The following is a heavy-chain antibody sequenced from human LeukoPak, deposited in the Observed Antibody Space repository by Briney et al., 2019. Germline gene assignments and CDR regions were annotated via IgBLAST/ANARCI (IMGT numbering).Heavy chain of an antibody. CDR2: INHSGST. CDR3: ASWVVADTPEHWFDP. CDR1: GGSFSGYY. J-gene: IGHJ5*02. V-gene: IGHV4-34*01. Sequence: PSETLSLTCAVYGGSFSGYYWSWIRQPPGKGLEWIGEINHSGSTNYNPSLKSRVTISVDTSKNQFSLKLSSVTAADTAVYYCASWVVADTPEHWFDPWGQGTLVTVSS. D-gene: IGHD2-15*01.